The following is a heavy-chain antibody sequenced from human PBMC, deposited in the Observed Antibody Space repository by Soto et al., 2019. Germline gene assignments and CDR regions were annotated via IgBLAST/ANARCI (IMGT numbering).Heavy chain of an antibody. D-gene: IGHD3-3*01. CDR2: VNHSGST. CDR1: GGSFSEYSWN. V-gene: IGHV4-34*01. Sequence: SETLSLTCAVYGGSFSEYSWNWNWIRQPPGTGPEGIGEVNHSGSTSHNPSLKSRVTLSLDTSKNQFSLILTSVTAGDTAVYYFPRGALNDDSWSGPINGGMELCGQGTQVIVS. J-gene: IGHJ6*01. CDR3: PRGALNDDSWSGPINGGMEL.